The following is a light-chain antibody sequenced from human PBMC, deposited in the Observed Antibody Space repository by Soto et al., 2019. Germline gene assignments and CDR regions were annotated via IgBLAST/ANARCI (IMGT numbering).Light chain of an antibody. J-gene: IGKJ2*03. V-gene: IGKV3-15*01. CDR2: GAS. CDR3: QQYNNWYS. Sequence: EIVMTQSPATLSVSPGERATISCRASQSVRNDLAWYQQKPGKAPRVLVYGASTTATGVPARFSGSGSGTEFTHTITLLQSEDFAVYYCQQYNNWYSFGQGTKLEIK. CDR1: QSVRND.